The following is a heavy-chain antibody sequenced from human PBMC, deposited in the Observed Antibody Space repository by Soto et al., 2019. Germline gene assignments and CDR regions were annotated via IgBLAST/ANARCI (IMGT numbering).Heavy chain of an antibody. CDR2: IIPIFGTA. D-gene: IGHD6-6*01. CDR3: AREYSSSSGYYYYYGMDV. CDR1: GGTFSSYA. J-gene: IGHJ6*02. Sequence: QVQLVQSGAEVKKPGSSVKVSCKASGGTFSSYAISWVRQAPGQGLEWMGGIIPIFGTANYAQKFQGRVTITADKATSTAYMELSSLSSEDTAVYYCAREYSSSSGYYYYYGMDVWGQGTTVTVSS. V-gene: IGHV1-69*06.